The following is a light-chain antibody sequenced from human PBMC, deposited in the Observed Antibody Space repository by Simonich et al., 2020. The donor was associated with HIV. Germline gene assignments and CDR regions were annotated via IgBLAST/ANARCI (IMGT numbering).Light chain of an antibody. Sequence: QSALTQPASVSGSPGQSITISCTGTSSDVGGYNYVSWYQQHPGKAPKLMIYEVSKRPSGVTVRFSGSKSGNTASLTISGLQAEDEADYYCSSYTSSLVIFGGGTKLTVL. J-gene: IGLJ2*01. V-gene: IGLV2-14*01. CDR2: EVS. CDR1: SSDVGGYNY. CDR3: SSYTSSLVI.